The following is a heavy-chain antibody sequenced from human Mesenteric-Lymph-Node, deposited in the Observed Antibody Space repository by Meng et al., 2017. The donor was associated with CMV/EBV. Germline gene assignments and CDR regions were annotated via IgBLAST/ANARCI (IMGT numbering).Heavy chain of an antibody. CDR1: GGSFSGYY. V-gene: IGHV4-34*01. CDR3: VPGVGSGSSNWFDP. Sequence: QGQLHQWGAGLLKPSGTLSLTCAVYGGSFSGYYWNWIRQPPGKGLEWIGEIHHSGSTNYNPSLKGRVTISVDTSKNQFSLKVTSVTAADTAVYYCVPGVGSGSSNWFDPWGQGTLVTVSS. J-gene: IGHJ5*02. CDR2: IHHSGST. D-gene: IGHD3-10*01.